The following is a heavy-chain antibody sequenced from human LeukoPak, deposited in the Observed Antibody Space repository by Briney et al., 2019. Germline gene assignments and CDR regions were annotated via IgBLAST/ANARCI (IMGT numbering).Heavy chain of an antibody. CDR2: IYHSGST. V-gene: IGHV4-38-2*01. CDR1: GYSISSGYY. CDR3: ARALPRYYYGSGSYRRWFDP. D-gene: IGHD3-10*01. J-gene: IGHJ5*02. Sequence: ASETLSLTCAVSGYSISSGYYWGWIRQPPGKGLEWIGGIYHSGSTNYNPSPKSRVTISVDTSKNQFSLKLSSVTAADTAVYYCARALPRYYYGSGSYRRWFDPWGQGTLVTVSS.